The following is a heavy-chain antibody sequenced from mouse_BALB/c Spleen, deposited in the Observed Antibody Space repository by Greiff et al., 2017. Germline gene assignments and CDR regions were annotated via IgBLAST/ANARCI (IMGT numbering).Heavy chain of an antibody. CDR3: ARVYDGYSWFAY. J-gene: IGHJ3*01. V-gene: IGHV5-17*02. CDR2: ISSGSSTI. CDR1: GFTFSSFG. D-gene: IGHD2-3*01. Sequence: EVKLVESGGGLVQPGGSRKLSCAASGFTFSSFGMHWVRQAPEKGLEWVAYISSGSSTIYYADTVKGRFTISGDNPKNTLFLQMTSLRSEDTAMYYCARVYDGYSWFAYWGQGTLVTVSA.